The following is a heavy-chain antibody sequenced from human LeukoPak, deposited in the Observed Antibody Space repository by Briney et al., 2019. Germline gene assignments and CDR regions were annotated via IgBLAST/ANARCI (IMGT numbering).Heavy chain of an antibody. CDR1: GFTFSSYA. J-gene: IGHJ4*02. CDR3: ARDLGY. Sequence: GRSLRLSCAASGFTFSSYAMRWVRQAPGKGLEWVAVISYDGSNKYYADSVKGRFTISRDNSKNTLYLQMNSLRAEDTAVYYCARDLGYWGQGTLVTVSS. V-gene: IGHV3-30-3*01. CDR2: ISYDGSNK.